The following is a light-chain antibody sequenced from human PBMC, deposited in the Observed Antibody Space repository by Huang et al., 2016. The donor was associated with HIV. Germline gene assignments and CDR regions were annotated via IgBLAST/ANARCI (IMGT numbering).Light chain of an antibody. CDR3: QQYYTTPFT. CDR1: QSVLYSSNNKNC. Sequence: DIVMTQSPDSLAVSLGERAPINCKSSQSVLYSSNNKNCLAWYRQKPGQAPKLLIYWEATRESGVPDRFSGSGSGTDFTLTISSLQAEDVAVYYCQQYYTTPFTFGPGTKVDIK. V-gene: IGKV4-1*01. J-gene: IGKJ3*01. CDR2: WEA.